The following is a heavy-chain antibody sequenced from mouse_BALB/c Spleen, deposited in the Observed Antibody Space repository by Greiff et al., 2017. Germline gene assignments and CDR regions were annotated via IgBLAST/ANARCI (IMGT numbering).Heavy chain of an antibody. CDR3: ARGDYYGNSYYAMDY. CDR1: GFSLTSYG. Sequence: VKLVESGPGLVQPSQSLSITCTVSGFSLTSYGVHWVRQSPGKGLEWLGVIWSGGSTDYNAAFISRLSISKDNSKSQVFFKMNSLQANDTAIYYCARGDYYGNSYYAMDYWGQGTSVTVSS. J-gene: IGHJ4*01. V-gene: IGHV2-2*02. CDR2: IWSGGST. D-gene: IGHD2-1*01.